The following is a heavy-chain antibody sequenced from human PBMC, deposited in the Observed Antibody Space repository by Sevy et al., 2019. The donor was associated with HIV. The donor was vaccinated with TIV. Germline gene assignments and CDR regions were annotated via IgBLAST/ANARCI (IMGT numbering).Heavy chain of an antibody. J-gene: IGHJ4*02. CDR3: SRTGELFDF. Sequence: GGSLRLSCAASGFSFINYAMTWVRQSPGKGLEWVSSLSGSGAHTYYIDSVKGRFTISRDNFKNILYLQMNSLRDEDTAVYFCSRTGELFDFWSQGALVTVSS. CDR1: GFSFINYA. D-gene: IGHD1-7*01. CDR2: LSGSGAHT. V-gene: IGHV3-23*01.